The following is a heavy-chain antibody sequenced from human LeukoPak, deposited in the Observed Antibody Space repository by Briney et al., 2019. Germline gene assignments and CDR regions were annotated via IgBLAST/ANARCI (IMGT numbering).Heavy chain of an antibody. D-gene: IGHD5-18*01. Sequence: SATLSLTCTVSGGSISSYCWRWVRQPPGKGLEWIGYIYYTGSTNYNPSLKSRVTISVDTSKIQFSLKLSSVTAEDTAVYYCARSYSYGYGDYYYGMDVWGKGTTVTDSS. CDR2: IYYTGST. V-gene: IGHV4-59*01. J-gene: IGHJ6*04. CDR3: ARSYSYGYGDYYYGMDV. CDR1: GGSISSYC.